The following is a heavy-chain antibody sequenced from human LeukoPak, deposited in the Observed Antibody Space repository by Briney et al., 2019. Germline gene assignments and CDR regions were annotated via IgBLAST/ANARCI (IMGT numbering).Heavy chain of an antibody. Sequence: GRSLRLSCAASGFTFSSYAMHWVRQAPGKGLEWVAVISYDGSNKYYADSVKGRFTISRDNSKNTLYLQMNSLRAEDTAVYYCARGFETGDYWGQGTLVTVSS. D-gene: IGHD1-14*01. CDR2: ISYDGSNK. V-gene: IGHV3-30-3*01. CDR1: GFTFSSYA. J-gene: IGHJ4*02. CDR3: ARGFETGDY.